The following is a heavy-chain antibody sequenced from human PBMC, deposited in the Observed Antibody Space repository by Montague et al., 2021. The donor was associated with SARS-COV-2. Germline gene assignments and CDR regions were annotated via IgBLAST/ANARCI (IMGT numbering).Heavy chain of an antibody. V-gene: IGHV4-39*07. D-gene: IGHD6-19*01. Sequence: SETLSLTCTVSGGSISSSSYYWGWIRQPPGKGLEWIGSIYYNGSTYYNPSLQSRVTISVDTSKNQFYLKLSSVTAADTAVYYCASVGRQFLVRLSGMDVWGQGATVTVSS. J-gene: IGHJ6*02. CDR2: IYYNGST. CDR3: ASVGRQFLVRLSGMDV. CDR1: GGSISSSSYY.